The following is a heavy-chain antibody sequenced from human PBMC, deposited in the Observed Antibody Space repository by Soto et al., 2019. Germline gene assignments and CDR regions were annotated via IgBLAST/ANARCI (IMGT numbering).Heavy chain of an antibody. V-gene: IGHV1-24*01. Sequence: ASVKVSCKVSGYTLTELSMHWVRQAPGKGLEWMGGFDPEDGETIYAQKFQGRVTMTEDTSTDTAYMELSSLRSEDTAVYYCATVDPFSYDSSGYYYFDYWGQGTLVTVSS. CDR3: ATVDPFSYDSSGYYYFDY. D-gene: IGHD3-22*01. CDR2: FDPEDGET. CDR1: GYTLTELS. J-gene: IGHJ4*02.